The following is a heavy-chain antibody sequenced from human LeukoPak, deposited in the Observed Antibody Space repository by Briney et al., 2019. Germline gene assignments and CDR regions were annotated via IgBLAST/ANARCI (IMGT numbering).Heavy chain of an antibody. CDR2: INPNSGGT. V-gene: IGHV1-2*06. J-gene: IGHJ5*02. Sequence: ASVKVSCKASGYTFTGYYMHWVRQAPGQGLGWMGRINPNSGGTNYAQKFQGRVTMTRDTSSSTAYMELSRLRSDDTAVYYCARAPYSGRGFDPWGQGTLVTVSS. CDR1: GYTFTGYY. CDR3: ARAPYSGRGFDP. D-gene: IGHD1-26*01.